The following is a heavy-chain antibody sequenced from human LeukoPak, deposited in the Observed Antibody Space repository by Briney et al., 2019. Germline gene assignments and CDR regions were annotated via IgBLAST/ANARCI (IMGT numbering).Heavy chain of an antibody. CDR2: INHSGST. D-gene: IGHD3-10*01. CDR1: GGSFSGYY. Sequence: SETLSLTCAVYGGSFSGYYWSWIRQPPGKGLEWIGEINHSGSTNYNPSLKSRVTISVDTSKNQFSLKLSSVTAADTAVYDCARRLGKHGSGSYYMRSVWFDPWGQGTLVTVSS. CDR3: ARRLGKHGSGSYYMRSVWFDP. J-gene: IGHJ5*02. V-gene: IGHV4-34*01.